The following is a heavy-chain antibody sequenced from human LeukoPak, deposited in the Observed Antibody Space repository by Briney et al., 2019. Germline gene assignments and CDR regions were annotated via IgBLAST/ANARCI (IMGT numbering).Heavy chain of an antibody. Sequence: GGSLRLSCAASGFTFSSYEMNWVRQAPGKGLEWVSYISSSGSTIYYADSVKGRFTISRDNAKNSLYLQMNSLRAEDTAVYYCARVGIGYCSGGSCYSAESDWGQGTLVTVSS. CDR2: ISSSGSTI. V-gene: IGHV3-48*03. CDR1: GFTFSSYE. J-gene: IGHJ4*02. D-gene: IGHD2-15*01. CDR3: ARVGIGYCSGGSCYSAESD.